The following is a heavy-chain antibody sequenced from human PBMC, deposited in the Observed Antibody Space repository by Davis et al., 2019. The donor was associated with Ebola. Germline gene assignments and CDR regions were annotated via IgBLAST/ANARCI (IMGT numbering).Heavy chain of an antibody. CDR2: ISAYNGNT. CDR1: GYTFKNSA. CDR3: ARTSIVGTSTTASDI. Sequence: ASVKVSCKASGYTFKNSAISWVRQAPGQGLEWMGWISAYNGNTAYAQILQGRVTMTTDTSTGTAYMELRSLRSDDTAVYFCARTSIVGTSTTASDIWGQGTMVTVSS. J-gene: IGHJ3*02. D-gene: IGHD1-26*01. V-gene: IGHV1-18*01.